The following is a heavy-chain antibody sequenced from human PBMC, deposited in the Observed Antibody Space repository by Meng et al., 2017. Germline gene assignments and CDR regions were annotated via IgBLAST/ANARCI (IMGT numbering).Heavy chain of an antibody. V-gene: IGHV3-11*04. D-gene: IGHD3-10*01. CDR1: GFTFSDYY. CDR2: ISSSGSTI. CDR3: AREGGLRLLWFGELWDGMDV. Sequence: GGSLRLSCAASGFTFSDYYMSWIRQAPGKGLEWVSYISSSGSTIYYADSVKGRFTISRDNAKNSLYLQMNSLRAEDTAVYYCAREGGLRLLWFGELWDGMDVWGQGNTVTGAS. J-gene: IGHJ6*02.